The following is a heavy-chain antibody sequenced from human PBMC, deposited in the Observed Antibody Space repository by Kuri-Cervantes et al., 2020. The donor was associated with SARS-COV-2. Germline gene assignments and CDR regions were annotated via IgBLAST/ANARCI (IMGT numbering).Heavy chain of an antibody. D-gene: IGHD4-11*01. CDR1: GFTFTYYS. V-gene: IGHV3-23*01. CDR2: ISGSGGST. CDR3: AKDQGMGPKGTVDY. Sequence: GGSLRLSCAASGFTFTYYSMNWVRQAPGKGLEWVSAISGSGGSTYYADSVKGRFTISRDNSKNTLYLQMNSLRAEDTAVYYCAKDQGMGPKGTVDYWGQGTLVNVSS. J-gene: IGHJ4*02.